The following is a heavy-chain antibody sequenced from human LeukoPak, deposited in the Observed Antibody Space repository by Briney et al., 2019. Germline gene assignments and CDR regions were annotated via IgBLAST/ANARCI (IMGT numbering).Heavy chain of an antibody. CDR1: GFTFSSYA. J-gene: IGHJ4*02. CDR3: VKRSGLYFDY. CDR2: ISSNGGNT. D-gene: IGHD1-26*01. Sequence: GGSLRLSCSGSGFTFSSYAIHWVRQAPGKGLQYVSGISSNGGNTYNADSVKGRFTISRDSSKNTVDLQMSSLRAEDTAVYYCVKRSGLYFDYWGQGTLVTVSS. V-gene: IGHV3-64D*09.